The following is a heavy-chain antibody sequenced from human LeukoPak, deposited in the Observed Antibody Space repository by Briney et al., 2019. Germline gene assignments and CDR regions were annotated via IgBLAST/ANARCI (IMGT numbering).Heavy chain of an antibody. CDR3: TRSISSTSHYYYYGMDV. CDR2: IRSKANSYAT. J-gene: IGHJ6*02. D-gene: IGHD2-2*01. CDR1: GFTFSGSA. Sequence: PGGSLRLSCAASGFTFSGSAMHWVRQASGKGLEWVGRIRSKANSYATAYAASVKGRLTISRDDSKNTAYLQMNSLKTEDTAVYYCTRSISSTSHYYYYGMDVWGQGTTVTVSS. V-gene: IGHV3-73*01.